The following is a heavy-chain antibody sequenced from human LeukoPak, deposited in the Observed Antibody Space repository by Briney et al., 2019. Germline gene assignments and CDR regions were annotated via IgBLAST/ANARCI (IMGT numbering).Heavy chain of an antibody. J-gene: IGHJ5*02. Sequence: GSLRLSCAASGFTFSSYAMSWVRQAPGKGLEWIGEINHSGSTNYNPSLKSRVTIPVDTSKNQFSLKLSSVTAADTAVYYCARGKIFGVVRSPLEFDPWGQGTLVTVSS. V-gene: IGHV4-34*01. D-gene: IGHD3-3*01. CDR3: ARGKIFGVVRSPLEFDP. CDR2: INHSGST. CDR1: GFTFSSYA.